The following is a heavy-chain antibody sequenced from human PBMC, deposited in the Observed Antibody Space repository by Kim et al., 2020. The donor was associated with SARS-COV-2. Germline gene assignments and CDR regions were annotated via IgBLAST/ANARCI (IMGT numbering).Heavy chain of an antibody. Sequence: SQTLSLTCAISGDSVSSNSAAWNWIRQSPSRGLEWLGRTYYRSKWYNDYAVSVKSRITINPDTSKNQFSLQLNSVTPEDTAVYYCARDRGGSYVWGSYRPGYYYYYYGMDVWGQGTTVTVSS. CDR1: GDSVSSNSAA. J-gene: IGHJ6*02. D-gene: IGHD3-16*02. CDR3: ARDRGGSYVWGSYRPGYYYYYYGMDV. V-gene: IGHV6-1*01. CDR2: TYYRSKWYN.